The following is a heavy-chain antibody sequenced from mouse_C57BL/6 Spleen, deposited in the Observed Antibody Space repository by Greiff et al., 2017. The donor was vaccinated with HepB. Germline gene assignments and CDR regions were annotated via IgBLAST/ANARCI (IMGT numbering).Heavy chain of an antibody. V-gene: IGHV1-80*01. CDR1: GYAFSSYW. Sequence: VQLQQSGAELVKPGASVKISCKASGYAFSSYWMNWVKQRPGKGLEWIGQIYPGDGDTNYNGKFKGKATLTADKSSSTAYMQLSSLTSEDSAVYFCARSGYSNYPAYWGQGTTLTVSS. CDR3: ARSGYSNYPAY. J-gene: IGHJ2*01. D-gene: IGHD2-5*01. CDR2: IYPGDGDT.